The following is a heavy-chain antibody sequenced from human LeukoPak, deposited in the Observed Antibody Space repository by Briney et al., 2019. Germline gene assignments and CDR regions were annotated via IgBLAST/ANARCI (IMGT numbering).Heavy chain of an antibody. V-gene: IGHV3-48*01. CDR1: GFAFSPYA. Sequence: GGSLRLSCAASGFAFSPYAMNWVRQAPGKGLEWVSFITGDSNTIYYADSMKGRFTVSRDNAENSLYLQMNSLSAEDAAVNYCARDRMGGSFDYWGQGTLVTVSS. D-gene: IGHD2-15*01. J-gene: IGHJ4*02. CDR3: ARDRMGGSFDY. CDR2: ITGDSNTI.